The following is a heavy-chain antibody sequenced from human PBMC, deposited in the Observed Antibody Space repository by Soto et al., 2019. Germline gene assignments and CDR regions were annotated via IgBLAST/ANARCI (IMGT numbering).Heavy chain of an antibody. CDR3: ARDDSSGWYQFDY. CDR2: INPNSGGT. J-gene: IGHJ4*02. CDR1: GYTFTGYY. Sequence: ASVKVSCKASGYTFTGYYMHWVRQAPGQGLEWMGWINPNSGGTNYAQKFQGWVTMTRDTSISTAYMELSRLRSDDTAVYYCARDDSSGWYQFDYWGQGTLVTVSS. D-gene: IGHD6-19*01. V-gene: IGHV1-2*04.